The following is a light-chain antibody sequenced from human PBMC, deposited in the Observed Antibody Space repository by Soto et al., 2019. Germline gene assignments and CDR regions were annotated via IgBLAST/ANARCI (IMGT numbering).Light chain of an antibody. V-gene: IGLV2-14*01. CDR3: SSQTGSATMV. CDR2: EVS. CDR1: SSDVGGYNY. J-gene: IGLJ2*01. Sequence: QSALTQPPSASGSPGQSVAISCTGTSSDVGGYNYVSWYQQFPGKAPKLMIYEVSNRPSGVSDRFSGSKSGNTASLIISGLQAEDEADYYCSSQTGSATMVFGGGTKLTVL.